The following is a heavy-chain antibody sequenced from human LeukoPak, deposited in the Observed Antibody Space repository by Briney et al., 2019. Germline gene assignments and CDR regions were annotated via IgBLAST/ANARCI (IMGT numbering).Heavy chain of an antibody. Sequence: GGSLRLSCAASGFTFSSYAMSWVRQAPGKGLEWVSGISTSGPSTFFADSVKGRFAISRDNSKKTLYLQMNSLRGDDTAVFYCAVLDLAHLYSSGYLDAWGKGTMVTISS. D-gene: IGHD6-19*01. V-gene: IGHV3-23*01. CDR3: AVLDLAHLYSSGYLDA. CDR2: ISTSGPST. CDR1: GFTFSSYA. J-gene: IGHJ6*03.